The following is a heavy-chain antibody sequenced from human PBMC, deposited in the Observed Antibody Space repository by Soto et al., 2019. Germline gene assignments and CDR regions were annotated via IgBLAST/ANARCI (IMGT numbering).Heavy chain of an antibody. V-gene: IGHV4-4*02. D-gene: IGHD2-2*01. CDR3: ASVISSRDEYFDY. J-gene: IGHJ4*02. CDR1: GDSISGSQW. Sequence: SETLSLTCAVSGDSISGSQWWCWVRLPPGKGLEWIGEISHTGTTNYNPSLKSRVTMSVDKPKNQFSLNLTSVTAADTAVYYCASVISSRDEYFDYWGQGTVVTVSS. CDR2: ISHTGTT.